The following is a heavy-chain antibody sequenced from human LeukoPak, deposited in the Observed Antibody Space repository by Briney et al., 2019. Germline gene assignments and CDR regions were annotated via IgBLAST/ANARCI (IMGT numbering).Heavy chain of an antibody. CDR2: FDPEDGET. CDR3: TTDPTYYPDSSGYLVY. J-gene: IGHJ4*02. D-gene: IGHD3-22*01. Sequence: GASVKVSCKVSGQTLTELSMYWVRQAPGKGLEWMVRFDPEDGETIYGQKFQGRITLTEDTSTDTAYMELSSLRSEDTAVYYCTTDPTYYPDSSGYLVYWGQGTLVTVSS. V-gene: IGHV1-24*01. CDR1: GQTLTELS.